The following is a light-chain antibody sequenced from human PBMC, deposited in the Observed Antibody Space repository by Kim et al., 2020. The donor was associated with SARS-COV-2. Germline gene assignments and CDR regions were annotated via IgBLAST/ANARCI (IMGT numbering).Light chain of an antibody. CDR3: QSYDVSTEV. J-gene: IGLJ3*02. V-gene: IGLV6-57*03. CDR1: SGSIASKY. CDR2: QNN. Sequence: KTVTISCTRSSGSIASKYVQWYQQRPGSAPTTVIYQNNQRPSGVPDRFSGSIDTSSNSASLIISGLKTEDEADYYCQSYDVSTEVFGGGTKLTVL.